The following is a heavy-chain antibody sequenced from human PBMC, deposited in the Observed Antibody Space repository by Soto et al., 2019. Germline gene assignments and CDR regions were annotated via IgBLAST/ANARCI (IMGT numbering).Heavy chain of an antibody. J-gene: IGHJ6*02. CDR1: GFTFSSYW. V-gene: IGHV3-7*03. CDR2: IKQDGSEK. Sequence: EVQLVESGGGLVQPGGSLRLSCAASGFTFSSYWMSWVRQAPGKGLEWVANIKQDGSEKYYVDSVKGRFTIYRDNAKNSLYLQMNSLRAEDTAVYYCAREGRYCSSTSCYKPYYYGMDVWGQGTTVTVSS. D-gene: IGHD2-2*02. CDR3: AREGRYCSSTSCYKPYYYGMDV.